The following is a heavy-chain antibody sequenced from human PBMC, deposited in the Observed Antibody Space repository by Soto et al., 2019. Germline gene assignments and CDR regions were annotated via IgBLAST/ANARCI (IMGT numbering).Heavy chain of an antibody. CDR3: XXXXXXXDXYXXX. CDR2: IGGSGDDT. J-gene: IGHJ4*02. CDR1: GFTFSSCA. Sequence: SCAASGFTFSSCAMSWVRQAPGKGLEWVSGIGGSGDDTEYTDSVKGRFTISRDNSKNTLYLQMNSLRADDTAVYYXXXXXXXXDXYXXXWXXGTLVTVS. V-gene: IGHV3-23*01.